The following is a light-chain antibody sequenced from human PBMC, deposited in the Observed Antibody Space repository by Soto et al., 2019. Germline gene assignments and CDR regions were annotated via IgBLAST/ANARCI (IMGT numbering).Light chain of an antibody. CDR2: GAS. Sequence: IGMTKSPATPSVSRGERANLYCRASQSVSSSLAWFQQKPGQAPRLLLCGASTRATGIPARFSGSRSGTEFTLTISILQSEDFPVYLCQQYTNWPPAYSFGQPTKLAFK. J-gene: IGKJ2*03. CDR1: QSVSSS. V-gene: IGKV3-15*01. CDR3: QQYTNWPPAYS.